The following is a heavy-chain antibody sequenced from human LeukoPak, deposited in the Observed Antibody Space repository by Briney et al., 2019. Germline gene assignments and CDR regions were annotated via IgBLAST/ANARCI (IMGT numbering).Heavy chain of an antibody. CDR3: ARRPMVRGVFDY. V-gene: IGHV4-34*01. CDR2: INHSGST. Sequence: SETLSLTCAVYGGSFSGYYWSWIRQPPGKGLEWIGEINHSGSTNYNPSLKSQVTMSVDTSKNQFSLKLSSVTAADTAVYYCARRPMVRGVFDYWGQGTLVTVSS. D-gene: IGHD3-10*01. CDR1: GGSFSGYY. J-gene: IGHJ4*02.